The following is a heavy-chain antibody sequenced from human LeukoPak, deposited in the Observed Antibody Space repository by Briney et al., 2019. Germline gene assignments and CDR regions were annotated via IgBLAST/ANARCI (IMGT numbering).Heavy chain of an antibody. J-gene: IGHJ4*02. Sequence: RAGGSLRLSCAASRFTLSSYGMHWVRQAPGKGLEWVAVIWYDGSNKYYADSVKGRFTISRDNSKNTLYLQMNSLRAEDTAVYYCARAPLPYSSSDLDYWGQGTLVTVSS. CDR2: IWYDGSNK. D-gene: IGHD6-6*01. CDR1: RFTLSSYG. V-gene: IGHV3-33*01. CDR3: ARAPLPYSSSDLDY.